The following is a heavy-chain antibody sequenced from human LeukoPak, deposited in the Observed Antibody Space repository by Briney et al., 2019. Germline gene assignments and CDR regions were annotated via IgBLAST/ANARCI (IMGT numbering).Heavy chain of an antibody. CDR2: IYYSGST. CDR1: GGSISSGDYY. J-gene: IGHJ5*02. Sequence: PSQTLSLTCTVSGGSISSGDYYWSWIRQPPGKGLEWIGYIYYSGSTYYNPSLKSRVTISVDTSKNQFSLKLSSVTAAATAVYYCARQFGELFPYNWFDPWGQGTLVTVSS. CDR3: ARQFGELFPYNWFDP. V-gene: IGHV4-30-4*01. D-gene: IGHD3-10*01.